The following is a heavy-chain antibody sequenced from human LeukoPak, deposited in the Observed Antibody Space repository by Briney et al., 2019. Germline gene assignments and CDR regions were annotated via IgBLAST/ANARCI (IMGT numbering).Heavy chain of an antibody. CDR3: AKGRHDYGDFYYFDY. J-gene: IGHJ4*02. D-gene: IGHD4-17*01. CDR1: GFTFDDYA. Sequence: PGGFLRLSCAASGFTFDDYAMHWVRQAPGKGLEWVSGISWNSGSIGYADSVKGRFTISRDNAKNSLYLQMNSLRAEDMALYYCAKGRHDYGDFYYFDYWGQGTLVTVSS. V-gene: IGHV3-9*03. CDR2: ISWNSGSI.